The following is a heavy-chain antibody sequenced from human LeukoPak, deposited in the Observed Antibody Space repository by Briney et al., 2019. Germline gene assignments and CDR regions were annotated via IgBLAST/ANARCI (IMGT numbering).Heavy chain of an antibody. CDR1: TFIFSTHG. Sequence: GGSLRLSCAASTFIFSTHGLYWVRQAPGKGLEWVAFIYKDENDKGYADSVKGRFTISRDNSNNMLYLQMNSLRADDAAVYYCATLVKTGEGGRGYFDHWGQGTLLTVSS. CDR2: IYKDENDK. J-gene: IGHJ4*02. D-gene: IGHD7-27*01. V-gene: IGHV3-30*02. CDR3: ATLVKTGEGGRGYFDH.